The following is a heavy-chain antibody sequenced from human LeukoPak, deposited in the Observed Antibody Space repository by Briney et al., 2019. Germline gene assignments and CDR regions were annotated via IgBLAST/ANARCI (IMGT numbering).Heavy chain of an antibody. V-gene: IGHV4-34*01. CDR2: INHSGST. Sequence: PSETLSLTCAVYGGSFSGYYWSWIRQPPGKGLEWIGEINHSGSTNYNPSLKSRVTISVDTSKNQFSLKLSSVTAADTAVYYCAREIRSIAVADDHWGQGTLVTVSS. D-gene: IGHD6-19*01. CDR3: AREIRSIAVADDH. J-gene: IGHJ4*02. CDR1: GGSFSGYY.